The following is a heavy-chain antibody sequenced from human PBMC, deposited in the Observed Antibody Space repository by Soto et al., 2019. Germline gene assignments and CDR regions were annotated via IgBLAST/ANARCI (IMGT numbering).Heavy chain of an antibody. CDR1: GFTFSSYA. Sequence: GSLRLSCAASGFTFSSYAMSWVRQAPGKWLEWVSAISGSGGSTYYADSVKGRFTISRDNSKNTLYLQMNSLRAEDTAVYYCAKGLLTPYYFDYWGQGTLVTVSS. J-gene: IGHJ4*02. V-gene: IGHV3-23*01. D-gene: IGHD2-15*01. CDR3: AKGLLTPYYFDY. CDR2: ISGSGGST.